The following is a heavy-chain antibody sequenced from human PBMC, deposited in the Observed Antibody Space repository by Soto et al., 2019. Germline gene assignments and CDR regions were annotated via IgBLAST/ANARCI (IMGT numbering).Heavy chain of an antibody. CDR3: AKEKSQNPYSVMDV. V-gene: IGHV3-23*01. J-gene: IGHJ6*02. CDR2: ITGSGGST. CDR1: GFTFSSYF. D-gene: IGHD2-15*01. Sequence: GGSLRLSCAASGFTFSSYFMRLVRQAPGKGLEWVSSITGSGGSTYYADSVKGRFTISRDNSKNTLYLQMNSLRAEDTALYYCAKEKSQNPYSVMDVWGQGTTVTVSS.